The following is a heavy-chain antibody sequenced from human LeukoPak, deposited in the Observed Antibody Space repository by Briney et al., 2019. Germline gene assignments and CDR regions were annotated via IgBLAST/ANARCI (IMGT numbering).Heavy chain of an antibody. V-gene: IGHV3-23*01. CDR3: AKTYGSGSYSYYYYGMDV. CDR2: ISGSGGST. J-gene: IGHJ6*02. D-gene: IGHD3-10*01. CDR1: GFTFSSYA. Sequence: GGSLRLSCAASGFTFSSYAMSWVRQAPGKGLEWVSAISGSGGSTYYADSVKGRFTISRDNSKNTLYLQMNSLRAEDTAVYYCAKTYGSGSYSYYYYGMDVWGQGTTVTVSS.